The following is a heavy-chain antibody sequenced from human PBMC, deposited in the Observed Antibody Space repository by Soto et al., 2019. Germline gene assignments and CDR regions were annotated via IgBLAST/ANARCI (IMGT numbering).Heavy chain of an antibody. CDR2: ISGSGGST. CDR1: GFTFSSYA. J-gene: IGHJ4*02. Sequence: GGSLRLSCAASGFTFSSYAMSWVRQAPGKGLEWVSAISGSGGSTYYADSVKGRFTISRDNSKNTLYLQMNSLRAEDTAVYYCAKADTPQLVAATPFDYWGQGTLVTVSS. V-gene: IGHV3-23*01. D-gene: IGHD2-15*01. CDR3: AKADTPQLVAATPFDY.